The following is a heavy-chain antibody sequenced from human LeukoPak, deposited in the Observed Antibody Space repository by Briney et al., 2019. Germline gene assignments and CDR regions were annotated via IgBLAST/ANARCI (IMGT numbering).Heavy chain of an antibody. D-gene: IGHD5-12*01. CDR1: GFTFSSYA. CDR3: AKDNRYSGYDSPYYFDY. CDR2: ISYDGSNK. J-gene: IGHJ4*02. Sequence: PGGSLRLSCAASGFTFSSYAMHWVRQAPGKGLEWVAVISYDGSNKYYADSVKGRFTISRDNSKNTLYLQMNSLRAEDTAVYYCAKDNRYSGYDSPYYFDYWGQGTLVTVSS. V-gene: IGHV3-30-3*01.